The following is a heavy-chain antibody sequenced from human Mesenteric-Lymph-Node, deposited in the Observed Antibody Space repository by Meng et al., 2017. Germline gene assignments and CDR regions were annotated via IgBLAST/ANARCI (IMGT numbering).Heavy chain of an antibody. Sequence: SGPTLVKPTQTLTLTCTFSGFSLSTSGVGVGWIRQPPGKALEWLALIYWNDDKLYSPSLKSRLTITKDTSKNQVVLTMTNMDPVDTATYYCARTIVVVVAATPWFDYWGQGTLVTVSS. CDR1: GFSLSTSGVG. D-gene: IGHD2-15*01. CDR3: ARTIVVVVAATPWFDY. V-gene: IGHV2-5*01. CDR2: IYWNDDK. J-gene: IGHJ4*02.